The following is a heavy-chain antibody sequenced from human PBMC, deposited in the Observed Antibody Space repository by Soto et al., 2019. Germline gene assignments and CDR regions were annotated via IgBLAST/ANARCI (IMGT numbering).Heavy chain of an antibody. CDR3: AKCRAIAAEGYYYYGMDV. CDR1: GFTFSSYA. D-gene: IGHD6-13*01. Sequence: GGSLRLSCAASGFTFSSYAMSWVRQAPGKGLEWVSAISGSGGSTYYADSVKGRFTISRDKSKNTLYLQMNSLRAEDTAVYYCAKCRAIAAEGYYYYGMDVWGQGTTVTVSS. V-gene: IGHV3-23*01. J-gene: IGHJ6*02. CDR2: ISGSGGST.